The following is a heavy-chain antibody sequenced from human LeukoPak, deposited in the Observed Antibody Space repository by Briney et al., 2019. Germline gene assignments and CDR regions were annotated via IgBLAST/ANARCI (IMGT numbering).Heavy chain of an antibody. CDR2: IYYSGST. J-gene: IGHJ3*02. V-gene: IGHV4-39*01. CDR1: GASISSSTYF. CDR3: ASHPSAIVLGPGGRKVRDGFDI. Sequence: NPSETLSLTCTVSGASISSSTYFWGWIRRPPGKGLEWIASIYYSGSTYYNPSLKGRVTISVDTSKNQFSLRLTSVTAADTAVYYCASHPSAIVLGPGGRKVRDGFDIWGQGTMVTVSS. D-gene: IGHD2-2*01.